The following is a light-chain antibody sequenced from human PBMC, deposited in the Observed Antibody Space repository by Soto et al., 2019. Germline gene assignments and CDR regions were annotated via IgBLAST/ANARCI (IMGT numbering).Light chain of an antibody. CDR3: ISYTGSSTSYV. J-gene: IGLJ1*01. V-gene: IGLV2-14*01. CDR1: SSDVGSYDH. CDR2: EVS. Sequence: QSVLTQPASVSGSPGQSITISCSGTSSDVGSYDHVAWYQQFPGKTPKLMIYEVSNRPSGVSSRFSGSKSGNTASLTISGLQAEDEADYYCISYTGSSTSYVFXSGTKATVL.